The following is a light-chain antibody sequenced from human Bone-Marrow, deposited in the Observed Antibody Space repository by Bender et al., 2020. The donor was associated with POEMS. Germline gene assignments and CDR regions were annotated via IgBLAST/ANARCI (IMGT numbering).Light chain of an antibody. CDR1: SGSVDSDY. V-gene: IGLV6-57*03. CDR3: QSYYGNTQV. J-gene: IGLJ2*01. CDR2: DDD. Sequence: NFMLAQPHSVSESLGKTITISCTRSSGSVDSDYIQWFQQRPGSAPALLIYDDDQRPSGVPDRFSASIDSSSNSASLTISGLRTDDEAHYYCQSYYGNTQVFGGGTTLTVL.